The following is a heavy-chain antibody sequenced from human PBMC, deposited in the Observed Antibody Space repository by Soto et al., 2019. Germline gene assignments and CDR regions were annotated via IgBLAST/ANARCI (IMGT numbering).Heavy chain of an antibody. Sequence: SLRLSCAPSGFTFSSYSMHWVRKAPGKGPEGVEVTTYDGSNQYYADSVKGRFTISRDNSRNMLFLQMNSLRPHATAVYYCASAPSASYPGFDYCGE. D-gene: IGHD1-26*01. CDR1: GFTFSSYS. V-gene: IGHV3-30-3*01. CDR2: TTYDGSNQ. J-gene: IGHJ4*02. CDR3: ASAPSASYPGFDY.